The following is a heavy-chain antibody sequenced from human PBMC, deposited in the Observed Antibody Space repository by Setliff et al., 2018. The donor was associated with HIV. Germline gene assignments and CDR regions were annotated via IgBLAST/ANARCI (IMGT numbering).Heavy chain of an antibody. Sequence: ASVKVSCKPSGYSFTNHYMHWVRQAPGQGPEWMGVINPHGGSTRNPQKFQGRAAMTRDTSTSTVYMELSSLRSEDTAVYYCASAGAWQRNALDIWGQGTMVTVSS. CDR1: GYSFTNHY. CDR2: INPHGGST. V-gene: IGHV1-46*01. D-gene: IGHD5-12*01. CDR3: ASAGAWQRNALDI. J-gene: IGHJ3*02.